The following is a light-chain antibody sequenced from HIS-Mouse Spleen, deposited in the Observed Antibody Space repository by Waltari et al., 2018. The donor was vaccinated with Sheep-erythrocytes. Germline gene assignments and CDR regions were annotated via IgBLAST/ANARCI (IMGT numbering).Light chain of an antibody. CDR2: DVS. J-gene: IGLJ2*01. V-gene: IGLV2-11*01. CDR3: CSYAGSYTVV. Sequence: QSALTQPRSVSGSPGQSVTISCTGTSSDVGGSNYVSWYQQHPGKAPTLMIYDVSKRPSGVPDRFSGSKSGNTASLTISGLQAEDEADYYCCSYAGSYTVVFGGGTKLTVL. CDR1: SSDVGGSNY.